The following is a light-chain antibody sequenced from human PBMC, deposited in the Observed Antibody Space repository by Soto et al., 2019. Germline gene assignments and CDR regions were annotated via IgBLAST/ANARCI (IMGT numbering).Light chain of an antibody. Sequence: DIQMTQSPSTLSASVGDRVTITCRASQSVSSWLAWYQQKPGKAPKLLIYDASTLESGVTSRFGGSGSGTEFTLTISSLQPDDFATYYCQQCNSFSTFGQGTKVEIK. V-gene: IGKV1-5*01. J-gene: IGKJ1*01. CDR1: QSVSSW. CDR3: QQCNSFST. CDR2: DAS.